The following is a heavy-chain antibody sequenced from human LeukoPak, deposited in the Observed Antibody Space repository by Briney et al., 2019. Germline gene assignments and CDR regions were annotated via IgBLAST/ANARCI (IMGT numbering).Heavy chain of an antibody. CDR1: GYSFTNYW. CDR2: IYPGDSDS. CDR3: ARRGYSYGVDY. D-gene: IGHD5-18*01. J-gene: IGHJ4*02. V-gene: IGHV5-51*01. Sequence: PGEPLKISCKGSGYSFTNYWIGWVRQMPGKGLEWMGIIYPGDSDSRVNPSFKGQVSMSVDKSISTAYLQWSSLKASDTAMYYCARRGYSYGVDYWGQGTQVTVSS.